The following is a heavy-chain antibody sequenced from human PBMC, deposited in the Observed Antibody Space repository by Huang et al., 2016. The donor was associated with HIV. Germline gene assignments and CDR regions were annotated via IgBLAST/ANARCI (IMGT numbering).Heavy chain of an antibody. CDR2: ISNDGSNN. V-gene: IGHV3-30-3*01. D-gene: IGHD5-18*01. J-gene: IGHJ3*02. CDR1: GFPYNNHA. Sequence: QVQLVESGGGVVQPGRSLRLSCAASGFPYNNHAMHWVRQAPGKGLDGVAVISNDGSNNYYADSVKGRFTISRDSSKSTLFLHMTSLRTEDTAVYYCARAKDTWDAYDIWGQGTMVMVSS. CDR3: ARAKDTWDAYDI.